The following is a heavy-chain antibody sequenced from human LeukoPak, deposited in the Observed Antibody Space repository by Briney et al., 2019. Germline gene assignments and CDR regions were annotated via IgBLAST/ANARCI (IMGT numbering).Heavy chain of an antibody. CDR1: GGSFSGYY. V-gene: IGHV4-4*07. CDR3: ARDMVRGVILGWFDP. CDR2: IYTSGST. D-gene: IGHD3-10*01. Sequence: SETLSLTCAVYGGSFSGYYWSWIRQPAGKGLEWIGRIYTSGSTNYNPSLKSRVTMSVDTSKNQFSLKLSSVTAADTAVYYCARDMVRGVILGWFDPWGQGTLVTVSS. J-gene: IGHJ5*02.